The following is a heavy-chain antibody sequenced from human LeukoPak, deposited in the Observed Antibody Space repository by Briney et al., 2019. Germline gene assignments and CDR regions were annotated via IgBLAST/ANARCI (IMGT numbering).Heavy chain of an antibody. CDR2: ISSSLNM. Sequence: GGSLRLSCVASGFTFGGYTINWVRLAPGKGLEWVSSISSSLNMYFAESVKGRFTISSDSARNSVSLQLNSLRVEDTAVYYCARDAGIVAFDIWGQGTVVTVSS. J-gene: IGHJ3*02. D-gene: IGHD2-15*01. V-gene: IGHV3-21*01. CDR3: ARDAGIVAFDI. CDR1: GFTFGGYT.